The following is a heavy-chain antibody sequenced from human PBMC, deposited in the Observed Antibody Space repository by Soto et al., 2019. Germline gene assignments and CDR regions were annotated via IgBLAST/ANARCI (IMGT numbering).Heavy chain of an antibody. CDR2: ISGSGRST. V-gene: IGHV3-23*01. CDR1: GFTFSSYA. Sequence: EVQLLESGGGLVQPGGSLRLSCAASGFTFSSYAMSWVRQAPGKGLEWVSGISGSGRSTYYADSVKGRFTISRDNSKNTLYLQMNSLRAEDTAVYYWAKEEGYSSAWTEIDYWGQGTRVTVSS. D-gene: IGHD6-19*01. CDR3: AKEEGYSSAWTEIDY. J-gene: IGHJ4*02.